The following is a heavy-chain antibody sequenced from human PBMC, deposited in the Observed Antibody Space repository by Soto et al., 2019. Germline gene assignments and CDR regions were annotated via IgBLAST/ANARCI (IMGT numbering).Heavy chain of an antibody. CDR3: ARGPMTTVTTWGDWYFDL. CDR2: IWYDGTNK. J-gene: IGHJ2*01. Sequence: QVQLVESGEGVVQPGRSLRLSCATSGFTFSSYGMHWVRQGPGKGLEWVAVIWYDGTNKYYADSVNGRFTISRDDSKNTLYLQMNSLRAEDTAVYYCARGPMTTVTTWGDWYFDLWGRGTLVTVSS. CDR1: GFTFSSYG. V-gene: IGHV3-33*01. D-gene: IGHD4-17*01.